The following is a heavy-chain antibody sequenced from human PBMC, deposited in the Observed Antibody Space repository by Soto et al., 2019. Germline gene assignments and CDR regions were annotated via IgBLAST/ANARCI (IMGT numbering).Heavy chain of an antibody. J-gene: IGHJ5*02. CDR2: IIPIFGTA. CDR1: GGTFSSYA. D-gene: IGHD2-15*01. V-gene: IGHV1-69*01. Sequence: QVQLVQSGAEVKKPGSSVKVSCKASGGTFSSYAISWVRQAPGQGLEWMGGIIPIFGTANYAQMFQGRVTITADESTSTAYMELSSMRSEDTAVYYCARSGYCSGGSCQNWFDPWGQGTLVTVSS. CDR3: ARSGYCSGGSCQNWFDP.